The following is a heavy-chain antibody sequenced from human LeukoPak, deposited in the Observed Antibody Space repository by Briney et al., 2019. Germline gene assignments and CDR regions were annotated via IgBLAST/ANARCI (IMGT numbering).Heavy chain of an antibody. J-gene: IGHJ6*03. CDR2: IYYSGST. D-gene: IGHD3-22*01. CDR1: GGSISSNSYY. V-gene: IGHV4-39*07. CDR3: ARGGHRSSGYYDYYYYYYMDV. Sequence: SETLSLTCAVSGGSISSNSYYWGWIRQPPGKGLEWIGSIYYSGSTYYNPSLKSRVTISVDTSKNQFSLKLSSVTAADTAVYYCARGGHRSSGYYDYYYYYYMDVWGKGTTVTVSS.